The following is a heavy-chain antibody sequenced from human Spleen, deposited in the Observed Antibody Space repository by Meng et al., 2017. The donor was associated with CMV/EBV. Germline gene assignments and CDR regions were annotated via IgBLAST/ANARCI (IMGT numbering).Heavy chain of an antibody. Sequence: SCKASGYTFTDYDMHWVRQAPGQGLEWMGWINPNSGGTNYAQKFQGRVTMTRDSSISTAYMELSRLRSDDAAMYYCARGGNGGYFGPWGQGTLVTVSS. V-gene: IGHV1-2*02. CDR1: GYTFTDYD. D-gene: IGHD6-19*01. J-gene: IGHJ5*02. CDR3: ARGGNGGYFGP. CDR2: INPNSGGT.